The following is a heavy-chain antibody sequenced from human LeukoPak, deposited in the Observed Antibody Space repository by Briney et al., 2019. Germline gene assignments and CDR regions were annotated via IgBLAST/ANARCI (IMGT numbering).Heavy chain of an antibody. CDR2: IYYSGST. D-gene: IGHD3-10*01. CDR3: AGAQYYYGSGENDAFDI. J-gene: IGHJ3*02. V-gene: IGHV4-59*01. CDR1: GGSISSYY. Sequence: SETLSLTCTVSGGSISSYYWSWIRHPPGKGLESIGYIYYSGSTNYNPSLKSRVTISVDTSKNQFSLKLSSVAAADTAVYYCAGAQYYYGSGENDAFDIWGQGTMVTVSS.